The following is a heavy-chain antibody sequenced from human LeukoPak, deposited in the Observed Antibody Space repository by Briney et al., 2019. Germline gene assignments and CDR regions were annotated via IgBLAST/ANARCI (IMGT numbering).Heavy chain of an antibody. J-gene: IGHJ4*02. D-gene: IGHD1-7*01. CDR2: ISSSSSTI. V-gene: IGHV3-48*02. CDR3: ARTKLELRDY. Sequence: PGGSLRLSCAASGFTFRSYSMTWVRQAPGKGLEWVSYISSSSSTIYYADSVKGRFTISRDNAKNSLYLQMNSLRDEDTAVYYCARTKLELRDYWGQGTLVTVSS. CDR1: GFTFRSYS.